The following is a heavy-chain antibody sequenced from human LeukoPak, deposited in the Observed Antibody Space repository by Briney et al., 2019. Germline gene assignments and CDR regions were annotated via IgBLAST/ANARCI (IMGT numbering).Heavy chain of an antibody. J-gene: IGHJ5*02. D-gene: IGHD3-10*01. CDR2: IYSSGST. CDR1: GGSISSYY. V-gene: IGHV4-4*07. CDR3: AKMVRGVTNWFDP. Sequence: SETLSLTCTVSGGSISSYYWTWIRQPAGKGLEWIGRIYSSGSTNYNPSLRSRVTMSVDKSKNQFSLKLSSVTAADTAVYYCAKMVRGVTNWFDPWGQGTLVTVSS.